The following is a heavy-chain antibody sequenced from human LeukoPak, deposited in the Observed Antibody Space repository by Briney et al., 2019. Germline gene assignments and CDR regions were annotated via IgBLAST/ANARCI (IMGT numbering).Heavy chain of an antibody. Sequence: GGSLRLSCAASGFILSTHGMHWVRQAPGMGLEWVAGMWYDGSREDYADSVKGRFTISRDMSKNTLNLQMNSLRVEDTAMFYCARDLSFGSLDFRGQGTLVTVSS. CDR1: GFILSTHG. J-gene: IGHJ4*02. V-gene: IGHV3-33*01. CDR2: MWYDGSRE. CDR3: ARDLSFGSLDF. D-gene: IGHD1-26*01.